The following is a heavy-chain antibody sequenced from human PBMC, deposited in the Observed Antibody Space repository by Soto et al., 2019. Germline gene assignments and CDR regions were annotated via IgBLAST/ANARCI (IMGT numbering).Heavy chain of an antibody. J-gene: IGHJ6*03. Sequence: EVQLVESGGGLVRPGGSLKLSCAAYGFTFSDSAMHWVRQASGKGLEWVGRIRSKGNNYATAYGASLKGRFTISRDDSTNTAYLQMNSLNTEDTAVYYCSRQASDFWSGKPQYYMDVWGKGTTVTVSS. V-gene: IGHV3-73*01. CDR2: IRSKGNNYAT. D-gene: IGHD3-3*01. CDR1: GFTFSDSA. CDR3: SRQASDFWSGKPQYYMDV.